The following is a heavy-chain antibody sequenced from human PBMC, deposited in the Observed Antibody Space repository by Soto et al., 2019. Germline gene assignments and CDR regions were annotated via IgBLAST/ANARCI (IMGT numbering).Heavy chain of an antibody. J-gene: IGHJ4*02. V-gene: IGHV3-30-3*02. Sequence: GGSLRLSCAVSGFTLSTFAMHWVRQAPGKGLEWVATTSYDGLNTFYGESVRGRFSISRDTSKNTLFLQMNSLKTEDTAVYYCAKSSSGLRDYFDSWGRGTLVTVSS. CDR1: GFTLSTFA. D-gene: IGHD3-10*01. CDR2: TSYDGLNT. CDR3: AKSSSGLRDYFDS.